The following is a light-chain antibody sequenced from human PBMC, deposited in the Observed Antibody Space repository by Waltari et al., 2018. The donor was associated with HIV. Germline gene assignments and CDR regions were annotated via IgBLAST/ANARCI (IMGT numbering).Light chain of an antibody. J-gene: IGLJ2*01. Sequence: QSALTQPASVSGSPGKSITISWYLNDNEYFSCYQRHPGKAPKVIIYEVTNRPSELSNRFSGSKSGNTATLTISVLQPEDEADYFCTSYISGTSPVVGRGTRVTVL. CDR2: EVT. V-gene: IGLV2-14*01. CDR1: LNDNEY. CDR3: TSYISGTSPV.